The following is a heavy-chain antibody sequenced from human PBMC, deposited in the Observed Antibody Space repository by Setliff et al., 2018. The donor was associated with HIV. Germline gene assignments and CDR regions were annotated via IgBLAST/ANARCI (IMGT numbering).Heavy chain of an antibody. CDR3: ARDPAFGAFDI. J-gene: IGHJ3*02. V-gene: IGHV3-7*04. CDR1: GFTFSSSW. D-gene: IGHD3-10*01. Sequence: RGSLRLSCAASGFTFSSSWMTWVRQAPGRGLEYVAGMNRDGSEKGYADSVKGRFSISRDNAKNSLYLQMGSLRTEDTAVYFCARDPAFGAFDIWGQGTMVTVS. CDR2: MNRDGSEK.